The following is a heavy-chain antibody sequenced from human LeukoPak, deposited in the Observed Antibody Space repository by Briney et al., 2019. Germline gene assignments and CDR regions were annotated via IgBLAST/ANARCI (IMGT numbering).Heavy chain of an antibody. CDR1: GFTFSAYW. D-gene: IGHD4-17*01. Sequence: GGSLRLSCAASGFTFSAYWMTWVRQAPGKGLEWVANIKQDGSEKYYVDSVKGRFTISRDNAKNSLFLQMNSLRAEDTAVYYCAREHTTVTSLLDYWGQGTLVTVSS. J-gene: IGHJ4*02. CDR3: AREHTTVTSLLDY. CDR2: IKQDGSEK. V-gene: IGHV3-7*05.